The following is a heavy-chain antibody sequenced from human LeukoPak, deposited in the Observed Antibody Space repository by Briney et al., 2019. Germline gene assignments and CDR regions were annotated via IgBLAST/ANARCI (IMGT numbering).Heavy chain of an antibody. CDR3: AKGSSSGHELFDY. CDR1: GFGFDDCA. V-gene: IGHV3-43*02. Sequence: GGSLRLSCAASGFGFDDCAMHWVRQAPGQGLEWVSLISGDGGSTYYADSVRGRFTISRDNSKNSLYLQMNSLTTEDTALYHCAKGSSSGHELFDYWGQGTLVTVSS. CDR2: ISGDGGST. D-gene: IGHD6-19*01. J-gene: IGHJ4*02.